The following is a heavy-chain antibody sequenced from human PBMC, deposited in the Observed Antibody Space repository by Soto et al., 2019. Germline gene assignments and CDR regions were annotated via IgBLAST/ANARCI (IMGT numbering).Heavy chain of an antibody. Sequence: SVKVSCKASGGSFRSYAFSWLRQAPGQGLEWMGGIIPVFGTVNYAQKFQGRVTITADESTTTVHMELSSLRSEDTAVYYCARGDTAIVRGNYYYGMDVWGQGTTVTVSS. J-gene: IGHJ6*02. D-gene: IGHD5-18*01. CDR3: ARGDTAIVRGNYYYGMDV. CDR1: GGSFRSYA. V-gene: IGHV1-69*13. CDR2: IIPVFGTV.